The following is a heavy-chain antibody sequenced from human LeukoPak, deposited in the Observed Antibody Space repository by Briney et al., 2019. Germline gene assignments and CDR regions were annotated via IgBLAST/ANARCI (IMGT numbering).Heavy chain of an antibody. CDR1: GFTFTSYA. J-gene: IGHJ5*02. CDR2: ISYDGSNK. D-gene: IGHD6-19*01. Sequence: GRSLRLSCAASGFTFTSYAMHWVRQAPGKGLEWVAVISYDGSNKYYADTVKGRFTISRDNSKNTLYLQMNSLRAEDTAVYYCARDWAVAGIWHWFDPWGQGTLFTVSS. V-gene: IGHV3-30-3*01. CDR3: ARDWAVAGIWHWFDP.